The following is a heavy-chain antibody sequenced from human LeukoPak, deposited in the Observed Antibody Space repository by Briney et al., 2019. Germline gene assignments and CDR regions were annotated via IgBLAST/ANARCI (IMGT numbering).Heavy chain of an antibody. CDR2: ISSSSSTI. Sequence: GGSLRLSCAASGFSFSGYSMSWVRQAPGKGLEWVSYISSSSSTIYYADSVKGRFTISRDNAKNSLYLQMNSLRAEDTAVYYCARDRRGYDSSGYYNYWGQGTPVTVSS. J-gene: IGHJ4*02. CDR1: GFSFSGYS. V-gene: IGHV3-48*04. D-gene: IGHD3-22*01. CDR3: ARDRRGYDSSGYYNY.